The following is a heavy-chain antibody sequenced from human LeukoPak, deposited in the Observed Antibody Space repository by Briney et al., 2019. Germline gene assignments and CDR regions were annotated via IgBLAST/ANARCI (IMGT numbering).Heavy chain of an antibody. D-gene: IGHD5-18*01. CDR3: ANSGGGYSYGNL. J-gene: IGHJ4*02. V-gene: IGHV3-23*01. Sequence: GGSLRLSCAASGFTFSNYDMYWVRQAPGKGLEWVSSISSSSRTTYYADSVKGRFTVSRDNSKNTLFLQMKSLRAEDSAVYYCANSGGGYSYGNLWGQGTLVTVSS. CDR1: GFTFSNYD. CDR2: ISSSSRTT.